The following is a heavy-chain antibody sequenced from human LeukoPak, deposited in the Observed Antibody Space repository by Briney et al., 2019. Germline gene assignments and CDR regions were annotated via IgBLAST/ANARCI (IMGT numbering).Heavy chain of an antibody. CDR3: ARGASLWTNFEY. V-gene: IGHV3-53*01. J-gene: IGHJ4*02. CDR2: IYSSGAT. Sequence: PSETLSLTCTVSGGSISSTTYYWGWIRQPPGKGLEWVSVIYSSGATSYAGFVKGRFTISRDSSRNTLSLQMDSLSAEDTAVYYCARGASLWTNFEYWGQGALVTVSS. CDR1: GGSISSTTYY. D-gene: IGHD2-2*01.